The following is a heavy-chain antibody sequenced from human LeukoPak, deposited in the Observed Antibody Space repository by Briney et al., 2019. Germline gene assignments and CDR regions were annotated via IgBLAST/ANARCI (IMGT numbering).Heavy chain of an antibody. CDR1: GGTFSSYA. CDR2: IIPIFGTT. V-gene: IGHV1-69*05. CDR3: ARVLRHRYYYYYMDV. J-gene: IGHJ6*03. Sequence: SVKVSCKASGGTFSSYAISWVRQAPGQGLEWMGGIIPIFGTTNYAQKFQGRVTITTDESTSTAYMELSSLRSEDTAVYYCARVLRHRYYYYYMDVWGKGTTVTVSS.